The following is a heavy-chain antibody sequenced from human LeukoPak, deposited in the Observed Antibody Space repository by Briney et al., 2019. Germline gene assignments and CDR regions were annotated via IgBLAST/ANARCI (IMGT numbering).Heavy chain of an antibody. CDR3: ARTVPRRTTVAPAHLDY. Sequence: SQTLSLACAVSGGSISSGGYRWTWILRHPGKGLEWIGYINYSGSTYYNPSLKSRVIISVDTSKNQFSLKVNSVTAADTAVYYCARTVPRRTTVAPAHLDYWGQGTQVTVSS. D-gene: IGHD4-11*01. J-gene: IGHJ4*02. CDR1: GGSISSGGYR. V-gene: IGHV4-31*11. CDR2: INYSGST.